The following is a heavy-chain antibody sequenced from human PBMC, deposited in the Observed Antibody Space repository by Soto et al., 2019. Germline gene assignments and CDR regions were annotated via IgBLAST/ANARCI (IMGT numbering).Heavy chain of an antibody. D-gene: IGHD5-18*01. CDR1: GFTFSSYS. CDR3: ARVFPLIQLWSQLDDY. V-gene: IGHV3-21*01. J-gene: IGHJ4*02. CDR2: ISSSSSYI. Sequence: DVQLVESGGGLVKPGGSLRLSCAASGFTFSSYSMNWVRQAPGKGLEWVSSISSSSSYIYYADSVKGRFTISRDNAKNSLYLQMNSLRAEDTAVYYCARVFPLIQLWSQLDDYWGQGTLVTVSS.